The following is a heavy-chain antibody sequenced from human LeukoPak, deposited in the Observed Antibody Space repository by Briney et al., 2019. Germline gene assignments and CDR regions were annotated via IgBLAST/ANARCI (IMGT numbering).Heavy chain of an antibody. CDR2: ISGGSSFT. CDR1: GFSFSSFS. CDR3: ARDLGYSSGPNY. V-gene: IGHV3-21*01. J-gene: IGHJ4*02. D-gene: IGHD6-19*01. Sequence: GVSLTLSCAASGFSFSSFSMNWVRQAPGKGLEWVSYISGGSSFTYYVDSVKGRFTISRDNAKNSLYLQRNSLRAEDTAVYYCARDLGYSSGPNYWGQGTRVTVSS.